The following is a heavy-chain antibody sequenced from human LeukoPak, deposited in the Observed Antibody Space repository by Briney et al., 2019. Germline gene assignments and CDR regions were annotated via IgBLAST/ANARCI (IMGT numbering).Heavy chain of an antibody. D-gene: IGHD6-19*01. V-gene: IGHV3-66*01. CDR1: GLTVSSKY. Sequence: HSGGSLRLSCAASGLTVSSKYMSWVRQAPGKGLEWVSVIYSGGSTYYADSVKGRFTISRDNSKNTVNLQMNSLRAEDTAVYYCASGIEVGPICFDYWGQGTLVTVSS. J-gene: IGHJ4*02. CDR2: IYSGGST. CDR3: ASGIEVGPICFDY.